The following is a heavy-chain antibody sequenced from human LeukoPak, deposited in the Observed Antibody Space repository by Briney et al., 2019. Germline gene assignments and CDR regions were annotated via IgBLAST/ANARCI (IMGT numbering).Heavy chain of an antibody. V-gene: IGHV3-30*18. CDR2: ISYDGSNK. CDR3: AKDAPILRYSDWSSPDY. D-gene: IGHD3-9*01. CDR1: RFTFSIYA. J-gene: IGHJ4*02. Sequence: PGGSLRLSCAASRFTFSIYAIHWVRKAQGKGLELVAVISYDGSNKYYADSAKGRFTISRDNSKNTLYLQMNSLRAQDTAVYYCAKDAPILRYSDWSSPDYWGQGTLVTVSS.